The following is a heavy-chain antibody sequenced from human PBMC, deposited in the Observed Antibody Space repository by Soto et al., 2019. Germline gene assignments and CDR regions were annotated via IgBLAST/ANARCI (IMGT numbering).Heavy chain of an antibody. V-gene: IGHV1-3*01. Sequence: QVQLVQSGAEVKKPGASVMLSCKASGYTFTTYTMNWVRQAPGQMLEWMGWINPVNGNTKSSQKFQDRVIITRDTSASTAYMELRSLRSEDTAVYYCARGIATGQLDPWGQGTLVIVSS. D-gene: IGHD6-13*01. CDR2: INPVNGNT. CDR1: GYTFTTYT. CDR3: ARGIATGQLDP. J-gene: IGHJ5*02.